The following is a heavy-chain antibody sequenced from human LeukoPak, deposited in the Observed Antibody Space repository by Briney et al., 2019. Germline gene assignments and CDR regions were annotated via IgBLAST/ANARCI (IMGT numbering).Heavy chain of an antibody. CDR2: IIESGGST. V-gene: IGHV3-23*01. CDR1: GFAFSSYV. CDR3: ARDSGSYYAFDY. J-gene: IGHJ4*02. Sequence: PGGSLRLSCAASGFAFSSYVMDWVRQAPGKGLECVSAIIESGGSTYYADSVKGRFTISRDNSKNTLYLQMNSLRAEDTAVYYRARDSGSYYAFDYWGQGTLVTVSS. D-gene: IGHD1-26*01.